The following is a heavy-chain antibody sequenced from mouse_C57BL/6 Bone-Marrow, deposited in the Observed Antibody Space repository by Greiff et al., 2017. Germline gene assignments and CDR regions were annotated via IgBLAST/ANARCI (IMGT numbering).Heavy chain of an antibody. CDR1: GYSFTDYN. V-gene: IGHV1-39*01. D-gene: IGHD1-1*01. CDR2: SNPNYGTT. J-gene: IGHJ4*01. CDR3: ARSDYYGSSPYYYAMDY. Sequence: VQLQQSGPELVKPGASVKISCKASGYSFTDYNMNWVKQSNGKSLEWIGVSNPNYGTTSYNQKFKGKATLTVAQSSSTAYMQLNSLTSEDSAVYYCARSDYYGSSPYYYAMDYWGQGTSVTVSS.